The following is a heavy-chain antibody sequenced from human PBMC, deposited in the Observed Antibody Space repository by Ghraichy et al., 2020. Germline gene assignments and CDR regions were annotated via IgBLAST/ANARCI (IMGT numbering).Heavy chain of an antibody. CDR1: GGSFSAYY. CDR2: INHSGST. J-gene: IGHJ6*03. CDR3: ARGVYCSSTSCYLDEKSYYYYYMDV. D-gene: IGHD2-2*01. V-gene: IGHV4-34*01. Sequence: SETLSLTCAVYGGSFSAYYWSWIRQPPGKGLEWIGEINHSGSTNYNPSLKSRVTISVDTSKNQFSLKLSSVTAADTAVYYCARGVYCSSTSCYLDEKSYYYYYMDVWGKGTTVTVSS.